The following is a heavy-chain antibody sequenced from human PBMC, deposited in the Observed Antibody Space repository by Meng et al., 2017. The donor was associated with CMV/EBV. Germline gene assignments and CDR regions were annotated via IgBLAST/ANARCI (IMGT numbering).Heavy chain of an antibody. CDR1: GYTFTGYY. CDR3: ARDPGIAVAGSFDP. J-gene: IGHJ5*02. CDR2: INPNSGGT. D-gene: IGHD6-19*01. Sequence: KASGYTFTGYYMHWVRQAPGQGLEWMGWINPNSGGTNYAQKFQSRITMTRDTSISTAYMELSRLRSDDTAVYYCARDPGIAVAGSFDPWGQGTLVTVSS. V-gene: IGHV1-2*02.